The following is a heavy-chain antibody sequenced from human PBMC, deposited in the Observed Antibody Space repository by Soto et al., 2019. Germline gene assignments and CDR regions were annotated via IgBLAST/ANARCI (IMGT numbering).Heavy chain of an antibody. J-gene: IGHJ4*02. CDR3: ARDGSGITMVRGVMED. CDR2: IYYSGST. V-gene: IGHV4-31*03. CDR1: GGSISSGGYY. D-gene: IGHD3-10*01. Sequence: QVQLQESGPGLVKPSQTLSLTCTVSGGSISSGGYYWRWIRQHPGKGLEWIGYIYYSGSTYYNPSLKSRVTISVDTSKNQFSLKLSSVTAADTAVYYCARDGSGITMVRGVMEDWGQGTLVTVSS.